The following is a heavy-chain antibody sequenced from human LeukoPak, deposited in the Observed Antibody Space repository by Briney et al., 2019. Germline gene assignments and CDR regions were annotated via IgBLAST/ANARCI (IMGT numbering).Heavy chain of an antibody. D-gene: IGHD3-10*01. CDR3: ARDRGITMVRGVPAFDI. Sequence: PSETLSLTCTVSGGSISSHYWTWIRQPPGKGLEWIGYIYYRGGTNYNPSLQSRVTISVDTPKNQFSLKVTSVTAADTAVYYCARDRGITMVRGVPAFDIWGQGTMVTVSS. CDR2: IYYRGGT. J-gene: IGHJ3*02. V-gene: IGHV4-59*11. CDR1: GGSISSHY.